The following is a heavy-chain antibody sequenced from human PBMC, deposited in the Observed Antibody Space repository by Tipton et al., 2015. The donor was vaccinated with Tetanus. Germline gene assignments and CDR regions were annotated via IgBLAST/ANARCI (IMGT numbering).Heavy chain of an antibody. CDR2: IYYSGNT. J-gene: IGHJ5*02. CDR1: GGSISSSPYF. Sequence: TLSLTCTVSGGSISSSPYFWNWIRQQPGKGPEWIGYIYYSGNTYYNPSFESRVTISVDTAKNQFSLRMNSVTAADTAMYYCAKDQGGGRVVRLNWSDPWGQGTLVTVSS. D-gene: IGHD6-6*01. V-gene: IGHV4-31*03. CDR3: AKDQGGGRVVRLNWSDP.